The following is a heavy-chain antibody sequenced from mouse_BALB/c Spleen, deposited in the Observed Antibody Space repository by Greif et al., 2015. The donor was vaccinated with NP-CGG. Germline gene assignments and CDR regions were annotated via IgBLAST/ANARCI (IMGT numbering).Heavy chain of an antibody. CDR2: IWAGGST. D-gene: IGHD4-1*01. V-gene: IGHV2-9*02. Sequence: VMLVESGPGLVAPSQSLSITCTVSGFSLTSYGVHWVRQPPGKGLEWLGVIWAGGSTNYNSALTSRLSISKDNSKSXVFLKMNSLQTDDTAMYYCARGGGTWYFDVWGAGTTVTVSS. CDR3: ARGGGTWYFDV. CDR1: GFSLTSYG. J-gene: IGHJ1*01.